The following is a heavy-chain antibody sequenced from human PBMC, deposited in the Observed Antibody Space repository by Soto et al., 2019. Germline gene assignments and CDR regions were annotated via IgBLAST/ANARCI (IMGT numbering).Heavy chain of an antibody. J-gene: IGHJ4*02. CDR3: QRGGVDVVARSAFDC. Sequence: QVQLVQSGAEVKKPGSSVKVSCKASGGTFNNYAISWVRQAPGQGLEWMGGIIPIIGTADYAHKFQGRLAISADESTGTTFMELSSLRSEDTALYYCQRGGVDVVARSAFDCWGQGTLVTVSS. D-gene: IGHD5-12*01. V-gene: IGHV1-69*01. CDR1: GGTFNNYA. CDR2: IIPIIGTA.